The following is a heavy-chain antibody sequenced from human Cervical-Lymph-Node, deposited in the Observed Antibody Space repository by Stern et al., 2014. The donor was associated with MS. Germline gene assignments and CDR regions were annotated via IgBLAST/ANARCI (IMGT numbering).Heavy chain of an antibody. CDR3: ARALRNAYTWFDP. Sequence: VQLVESGPGLVKPSATLSLTCTVSGGSIYNYYLNWMRQPPGQGLEWMGHIDYSGSTNHNPSLESRITMSVDSSKNEFSLILTSVTAADTAVYYCARALRNAYTWFDPWGQGTLVTVSS. CDR1: GGSIYNYY. D-gene: IGHD2-2*01. CDR2: IDYSGST. J-gene: IGHJ5*01. V-gene: IGHV4-59*01.